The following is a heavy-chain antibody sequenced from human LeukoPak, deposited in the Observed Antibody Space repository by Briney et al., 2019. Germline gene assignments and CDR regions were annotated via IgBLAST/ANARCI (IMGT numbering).Heavy chain of an antibody. V-gene: IGHV3-21*01. J-gene: IGHJ5*02. CDR3: AGASSSHYNWFDP. CDR2: ISSSSYI. D-gene: IGHD6-13*01. CDR1: GFTFSSYS. Sequence: GGSLRLSCAASGFTFSSYSMNWVRQAPGKGLEWVSSISSSSYIYYADSVKGRFTISRDNAKNSLYLQMNSLRAEDTAVYYCAGASSSHYNWFDPWGQGTLVTVSS.